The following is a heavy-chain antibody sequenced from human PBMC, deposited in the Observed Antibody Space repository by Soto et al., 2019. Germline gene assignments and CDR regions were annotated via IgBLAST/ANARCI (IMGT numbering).Heavy chain of an antibody. V-gene: IGHV4-34*01. CDR3: ARGRRSSKSPFDP. CDR1: GGSFSGYY. J-gene: IGHJ5*02. CDR2: INHSGST. D-gene: IGHD2-2*01. Sequence: SETLSLTCAVYGGSFSGYYWSWSRQPPGKGLEWIGEINHSGSTNYNPSLKSRVTISVDTSKNQFSLKLSSVTAADTAVYYCARGRRSSKSPFDPWGQGTLVTVSS.